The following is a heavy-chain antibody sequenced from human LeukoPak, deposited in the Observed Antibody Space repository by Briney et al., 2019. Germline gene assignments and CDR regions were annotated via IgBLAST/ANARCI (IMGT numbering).Heavy chain of an antibody. CDR2: ISAYNGNT. V-gene: IGHV1-18*01. J-gene: IGHJ6*03. Sequence: ASVKVSCKASSYTFTSYGISWVRQAPGQGLEWMGWISAYNGNTNYAQKLQGRVTMTTDTSTSTAYMELRSLRSDDTAVYYRARADGVVLMRIHYYYYMDVWGKGTTVTVSS. CDR3: ARADGVVLMRIHYYYYMDV. CDR1: SYTFTSYG. D-gene: IGHD2-8*01.